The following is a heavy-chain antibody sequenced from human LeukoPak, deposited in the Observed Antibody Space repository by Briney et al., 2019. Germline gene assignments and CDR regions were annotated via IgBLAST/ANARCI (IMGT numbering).Heavy chain of an antibody. CDR3: ARKEDSSMIRASHGMDV. CDR1: GFTFSDYT. V-gene: IGHV3-21*01. J-gene: IGHJ6*02. Sequence: GGSLRLSCATSGFTFSDYTMNWVRQAPGKGLEWLSCISRGGTYIYYSDLVKGRFTISRDSAKNSLYLQMNSLGAEDTAIYYCARKEDSSMIRASHGMDVWGQGTTVTVS. D-gene: IGHD6-6*01. CDR2: ISRGGTYI.